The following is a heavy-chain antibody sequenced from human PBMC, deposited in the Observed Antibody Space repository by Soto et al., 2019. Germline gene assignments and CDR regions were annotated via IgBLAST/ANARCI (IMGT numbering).Heavy chain of an antibody. Sequence: FRSYDSVCVGQAPGQGLEWRGGIIPIFGTANYAQKFQGRVTITADESTSTAYMELSSLRSEDTDVYYCARGVFYHGMDVWGQGTTVTVSS. CDR2: IIPIFGTA. V-gene: IGHV1-69*01. CDR1: FRSYD. D-gene: IGHD3-3*01. CDR3: ARGVFYHGMDV. J-gene: IGHJ6*02.